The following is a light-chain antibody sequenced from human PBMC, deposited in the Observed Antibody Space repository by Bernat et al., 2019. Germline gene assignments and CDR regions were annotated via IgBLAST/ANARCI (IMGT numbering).Light chain of an antibody. V-gene: IGLV1-47*02. CDR1: SSNIGINF. CDR2: NNS. J-gene: IGLJ3*02. Sequence: QSVLTQPPSASGTPGQRVTISCSGSSSNIGINFVYWYQQLPGTAPKLLIYNNSQRPSGVPDRFSGSKSGTSASLAISGLRSEDEADYYCAGWDDSLSGPVFGGGTKLTVL. CDR3: AGWDDSLSGPV.